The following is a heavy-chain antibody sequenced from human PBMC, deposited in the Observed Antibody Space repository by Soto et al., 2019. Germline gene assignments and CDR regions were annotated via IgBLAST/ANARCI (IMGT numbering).Heavy chain of an antibody. CDR3: ARTNPGGDDYGDFYFDY. CDR1: GFTFSSYS. D-gene: IGHD4-17*01. J-gene: IGHJ4*02. CDR2: ISSSSSYI. V-gene: IGHV3-21*01. Sequence: GGSLRLSCAASGFTFSSYSMNWVRQAPGKGLEWVSSISSSSSYIYYADSVKGRFTISRDNAKNSLYLQMNSLRAEDTAVYYCARTNPGGDDYGDFYFDYWGQGTLVTVSS.